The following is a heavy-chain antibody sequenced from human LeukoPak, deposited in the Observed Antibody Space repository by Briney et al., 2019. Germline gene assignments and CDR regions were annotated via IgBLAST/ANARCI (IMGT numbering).Heavy chain of an antibody. CDR1: GFTFSSYN. CDR3: VRERGNSYGFDY. V-gene: IGHV3-48*04. J-gene: IGHJ4*02. Sequence: GGSLRLSCAASGFTFSSYNMNWVRQAPGKGLEWVSYIGSRSGTIYYADSMKGRFTISRDNAKNSLYLQMNSLRAEDTAVYYCVRERGNSYGFDYWGQGTLVTVSS. D-gene: IGHD5-18*01. CDR2: IGSRSGTI.